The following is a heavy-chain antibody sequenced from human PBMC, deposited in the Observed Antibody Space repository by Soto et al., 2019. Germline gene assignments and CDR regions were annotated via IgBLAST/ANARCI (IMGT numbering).Heavy chain of an antibody. CDR3: ARSQFVSSSVDIYYYYYYGIYV. D-gene: IGHD6-19*01. J-gene: IGHJ6*04. V-gene: IGHV1-69*01. Sequence: QVQLVQSGAEVKKTGSSVKVSCKAPGGTFSSYAISWVRQAPRQGLEWMGGIITIFGTAKYAQKFKGRVTITADESTSTGYMELCSLRSEDTAVYYCARSQFVSSSVDIYYYYYYGIYVWGEVTTVTVSS. CDR2: IITIFGTA. CDR1: GGTFSSYA.